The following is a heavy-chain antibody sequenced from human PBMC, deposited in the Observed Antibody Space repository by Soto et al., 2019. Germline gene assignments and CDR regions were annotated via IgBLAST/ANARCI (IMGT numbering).Heavy chain of an antibody. J-gene: IGHJ2*01. V-gene: IGHV1-69*12. D-gene: IGHD3-22*01. CDR1: GGTFSSYA. Sequence: QVQLVQSGAEVKKPGSSVKVSCKASGGTFSSYAISWVRQAPGQGLEWMGGIIPIFGTANYAQKFQGRVTFTAEEATSTAYMELGSRRSEDTGVYYCARLADDSSGRSSNWYFDLWGRGTLVTVSS. CDR2: IIPIFGTA. CDR3: ARLADDSSGRSSNWYFDL.